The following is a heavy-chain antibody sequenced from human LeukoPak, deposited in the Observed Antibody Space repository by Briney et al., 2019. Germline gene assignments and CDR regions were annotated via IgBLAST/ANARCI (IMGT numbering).Heavy chain of an antibody. CDR3: EGRATALPEY. D-gene: IGHD2-21*02. CDR2: IDSDGTNR. CDR1: GFTFSRYW. Sequence: GGSLRLSCAASGFTFSRYWMHWVRQAPGKGLVWVSRIDSDGTNRDYADSVKGRFTISRDNAKNTVYLQMNSLRDEDTAVYYSEGRATALPEYWGQGSLVTVSS. J-gene: IGHJ4*02. V-gene: IGHV3-74*01.